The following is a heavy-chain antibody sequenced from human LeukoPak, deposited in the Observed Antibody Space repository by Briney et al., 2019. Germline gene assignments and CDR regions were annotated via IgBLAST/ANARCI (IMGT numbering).Heavy chain of an antibody. CDR3: ARGYCSSGSCYSVESEYFQH. V-gene: IGHV3-33*01. J-gene: IGHJ1*01. D-gene: IGHD2-15*01. Sequence: PGRSLRLSCAASGFTFSSYGMHWVRQAPGKGLEWVAVIWYDGSNKYYADSVKGRFTISRDNSKNTLYLQMNSLRAEDTAVYYCARGYCSSGSCYSVESEYFQHWGQGTLVTVSS. CDR1: GFTFSSYG. CDR2: IWYDGSNK.